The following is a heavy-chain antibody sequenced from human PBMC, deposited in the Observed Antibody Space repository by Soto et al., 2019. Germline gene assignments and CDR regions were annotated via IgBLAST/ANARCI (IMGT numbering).Heavy chain of an antibody. CDR2: INHSGST. Sequence: SETLSLTCAVYGWSFSGYYWSWIRQPPGKGLEWIGEINHSGSTNYNPSLKSRVTTSVDTSKNQFSLKLSSVTAADTAVYYCARVSWYYGSGSYYRSSDDYYGMDVWGQGTTVTVSS. CDR1: GWSFSGYY. V-gene: IGHV4-34*01. J-gene: IGHJ6*02. D-gene: IGHD3-10*01. CDR3: ARVSWYYGSGSYYRSSDDYYGMDV.